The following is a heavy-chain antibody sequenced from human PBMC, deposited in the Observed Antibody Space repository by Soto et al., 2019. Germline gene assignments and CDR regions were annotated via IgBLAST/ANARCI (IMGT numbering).Heavy chain of an antibody. CDR3: ARDGYCSGGSCYSVPVFDY. CDR2: IKKKGDKYTT. J-gene: IGHJ4*02. Sequence: PGGSLRLSCAASGFTFSEHFMDWVRQAPGKGLEWVGLIKKKGDKYTTQYAASVRGRFTISRDDSENTLYLQMNTLKIEDTAVYYCARDGYCSGGSCYSVPVFDYWGQGTLVTVSS. V-gene: IGHV3-72*01. CDR1: GFTFSEHF. D-gene: IGHD2-15*01.